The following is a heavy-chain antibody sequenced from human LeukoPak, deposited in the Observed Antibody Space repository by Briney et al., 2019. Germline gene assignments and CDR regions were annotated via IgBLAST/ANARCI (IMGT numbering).Heavy chain of an antibody. CDR1: GYSISRGYY. D-gene: IGHD3-3*01. V-gene: IGHV4-38-2*02. Sequence: PSETLSLTXTVSGYSISRGYYWGWIRQPPGKGLEWIGSIYHSGSTYYNPSLKSRVTISVDTSKNQFSLKLSSVTAADTAVYYCARSLRFLEWPSDAFDIWGQGTMVTVSS. CDR3: ARSLRFLEWPSDAFDI. J-gene: IGHJ3*02. CDR2: IYHSGST.